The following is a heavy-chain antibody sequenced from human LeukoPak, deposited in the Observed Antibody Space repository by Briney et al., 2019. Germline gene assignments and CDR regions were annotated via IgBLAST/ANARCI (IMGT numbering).Heavy chain of an antibody. CDR2: ISVSGASI. V-gene: IGHV3-48*03. CDR1: GFPFINSE. J-gene: IGHJ4*02. CDR3: AKDPNIN. Sequence: AGSLRLSCAASGFPFINSEMNWVRQPPGKGLEWVSYISVSGASIYYADSVRGRFTISRDNAKNSLYLQMNSLTVEDTAIYYCAKDPNINWGQGTLVTVSS. D-gene: IGHD1-14*01.